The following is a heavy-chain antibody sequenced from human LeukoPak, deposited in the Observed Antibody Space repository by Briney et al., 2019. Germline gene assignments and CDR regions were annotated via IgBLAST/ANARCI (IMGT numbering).Heavy chain of an antibody. CDR2: ISSSGSTI. D-gene: IGHD3-22*01. J-gene: IGHJ4*02. CDR3: ARVRDYYDSSGYYY. CDR1: GFTFSDYY. Sequence: GGSLRLSCAASGFTFSDYYMTWIRQAPGKGLEWVSYISSSGSTIYYADSVKGRFTISRDNAKNSLYLQMNSLRAEDTAVYYCARVRDYYDSSGYYYWGQGTLVTVSS. V-gene: IGHV3-11*01.